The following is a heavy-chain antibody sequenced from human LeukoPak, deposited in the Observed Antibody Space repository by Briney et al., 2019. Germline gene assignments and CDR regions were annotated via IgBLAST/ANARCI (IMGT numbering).Heavy chain of an antibody. Sequence: GGSLRLSCAASGFTFSDYAMKWIRQAPGKGLELVSTINSGSYSMYYANSVKGRFTISRDNAKNSLVLQMNSLRVDDSAVYYCARSKVGVNPVPDYWGQGTLVTVSS. CDR2: INSGSYSM. V-gene: IGHV3-21*01. CDR1: GFTFSDYA. J-gene: IGHJ4*02. D-gene: IGHD1-26*01. CDR3: ARSKVGVNPVPDY.